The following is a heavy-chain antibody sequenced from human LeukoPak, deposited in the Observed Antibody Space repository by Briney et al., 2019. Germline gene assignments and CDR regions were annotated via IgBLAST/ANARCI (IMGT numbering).Heavy chain of an antibody. V-gene: IGHV1-69*05. J-gene: IGHJ3*02. CDR3: ARGHLPTAKGAFDI. D-gene: IGHD4-11*01. CDR2: IIPIFGTA. CDR1: GYTFTSYG. Sequence: GASVKVSCKASGYTFTSYGISWVRQAPGQGLEWMGGIIPIFGTANYAQKFQGRVTITTDESTSTAYMELSSLRSEDTAVYYCARGHLPTAKGAFDIWGQGTMVTVSS.